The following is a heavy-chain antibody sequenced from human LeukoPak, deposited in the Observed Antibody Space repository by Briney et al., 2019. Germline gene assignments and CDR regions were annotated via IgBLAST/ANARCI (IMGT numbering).Heavy chain of an antibody. CDR1: GYTFTSYY. V-gene: IGHV1-69*13. Sequence: GASVKVSCKASGYTFTSYYMHWVRQAPGQGLEWMGGIIPIFGTANYAQKFQGRVTITADESTSTAYMELSSLRSEDTAVYYCASKEGSGIDYGDYDPYDAFDIWGQGTMVTVSS. J-gene: IGHJ3*02. CDR3: ASKEGSGIDYGDYDPYDAFDI. D-gene: IGHD4-17*01. CDR2: IIPIFGTA.